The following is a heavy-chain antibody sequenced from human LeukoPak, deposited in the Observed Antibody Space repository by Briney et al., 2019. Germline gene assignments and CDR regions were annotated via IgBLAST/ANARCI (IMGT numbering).Heavy chain of an antibody. D-gene: IGHD5-24*01. V-gene: IGHV1-69*13. CDR3: AGRDGYNFVHFDY. CDR2: NIPIFGTA. Sequence: GASVKVSCKASGGTFSTYAISWVRQAPGQGPEWMGGNIPIFGTANYAQKFQGRVMITADESTSTAYMELSSLRSEDTAVYYCAGRDGYNFVHFDYWGQGTLVTVSS. CDR1: GGTFSTYA. J-gene: IGHJ4*02.